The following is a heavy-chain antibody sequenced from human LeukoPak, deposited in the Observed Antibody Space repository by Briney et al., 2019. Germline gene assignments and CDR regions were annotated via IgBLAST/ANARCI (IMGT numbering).Heavy chain of an antibody. D-gene: IGHD4-17*01. Sequence: SETLSLTCTVSGGSISSYYWSWIRQPPGKGLEWIGEINHSGSTNYNPSLKSRVTISVDTSKNQFSLKLSSVTAADTAVYYCAREMTTVTGGDYWGQGTLVTVSS. CDR1: GGSISSYY. CDR3: AREMTTVTGGDY. CDR2: INHSGST. V-gene: IGHV4-34*01. J-gene: IGHJ4*02.